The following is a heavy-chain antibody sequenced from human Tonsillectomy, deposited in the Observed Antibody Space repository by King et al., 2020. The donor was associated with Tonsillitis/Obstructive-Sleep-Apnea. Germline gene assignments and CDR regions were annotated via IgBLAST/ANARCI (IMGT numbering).Heavy chain of an antibody. CDR2: INTNTGNP. Sequence: QLVQSGSELKKPGASVKVSCKASGYTFTSYAMNWVRQAPGQGLEWMGWINTNTGNPTYAQGFTGRFVFSLDTSVSTAYLQISSLKAEDTAVYYCARDPSGITIFGVAPGAFDIWGQGKMVTVSS. D-gene: IGHD3-3*01. CDR1: GYTFTSYA. J-gene: IGHJ3*02. V-gene: IGHV7-4-1*02. CDR3: ARDPSGITIFGVAPGAFDI.